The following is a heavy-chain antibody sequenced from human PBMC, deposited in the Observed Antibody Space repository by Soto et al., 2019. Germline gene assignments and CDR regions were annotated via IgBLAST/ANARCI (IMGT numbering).Heavy chain of an antibody. V-gene: IGHV3-15*01. J-gene: IGHJ4*02. CDR1: GFTFSNAW. CDR2: IKSKTDGGTT. CDR3: TTDPFSSIAAPYY. Sequence: EVQLVESGGGLVKPGGSLRLSCAASGFTFSNAWMSWVRQAPGKGLEWVGRIKSKTDGGTTDYAAPVKGRFTISRDDSKNTLYLQMNSLKTEDTAVYYCTTDPFSSIAAPYYWGQGTLVTVSS. D-gene: IGHD6-6*01.